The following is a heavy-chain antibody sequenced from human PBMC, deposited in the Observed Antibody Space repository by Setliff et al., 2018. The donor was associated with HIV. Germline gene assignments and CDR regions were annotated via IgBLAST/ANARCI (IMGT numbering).Heavy chain of an antibody. CDR3: ARVQWVVSSNVGLDY. CDR2: ISGYSGNT. J-gene: IGHJ4*02. Sequence: ASVKVSCKASGYTLTSYEINWVRQATGQGLEWMGWISGYSGNTNYAQKFQDRVTMTTDTPTSTVYMELRSLRSDDTAVYYCARVQWVVSSNVGLDYWGQGTLVTVSS. CDR1: GYTLTSYE. V-gene: IGHV1-18*01. D-gene: IGHD6-19*01.